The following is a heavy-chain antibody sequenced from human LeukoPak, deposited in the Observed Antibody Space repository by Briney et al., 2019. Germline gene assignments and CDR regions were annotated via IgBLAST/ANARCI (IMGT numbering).Heavy chain of an antibody. CDR2: IYSGGST. J-gene: IGHJ4*02. Sequence: AGGSLRLSCAASGFTVSRNYMTWVRQAPGKGLEWVSLIYSGGSTYYADSVKGRFTISRDNSKNTLYLQMNSLRAEDTAVYYCARDSALLWFGELDYWGQGTLVTVSS. CDR1: GFTVSRNY. CDR3: ARDSALLWFGELDY. V-gene: IGHV3-66*01. D-gene: IGHD3-10*01.